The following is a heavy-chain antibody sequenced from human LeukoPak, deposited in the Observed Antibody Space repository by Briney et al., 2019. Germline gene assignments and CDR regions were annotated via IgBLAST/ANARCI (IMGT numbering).Heavy chain of an antibody. V-gene: IGHV1-8*01. CDR2: MNPNSGNT. J-gene: IGHJ5*02. CDR1: GYTFTSYD. Sequence: EASVKVSCKASGYTFTSYDINWVRQATGQGLEWMGWMNPNSGNTGYAQKFQGRVTMTTDTSTSTAYMELRSLRSDDTAVYYCARIGGSYFNWFDPWGQGTLVTVSS. D-gene: IGHD1-26*01. CDR3: ARIGGSYFNWFDP.